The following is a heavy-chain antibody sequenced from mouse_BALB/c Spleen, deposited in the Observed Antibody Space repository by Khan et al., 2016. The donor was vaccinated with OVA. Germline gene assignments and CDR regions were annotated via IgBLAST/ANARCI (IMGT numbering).Heavy chain of an antibody. V-gene: IGHV5-17*02. J-gene: IGHJ2*01. Sequence: EVELVESGGGLVQPGGSRKLSCVASGFTFSSFGMHWVRQAPEKGLEWVAYISGDSYTIYYTDTVKGRFTISRDNPKKTLFLQMTSLRSEDMAMYYCARSYFYGYYFDQWGQGTTLTVSS. CDR2: ISGDSYTI. CDR3: ARSYFYGYYFDQ. CDR1: GFTFSSFG. D-gene: IGHD1-1*01.